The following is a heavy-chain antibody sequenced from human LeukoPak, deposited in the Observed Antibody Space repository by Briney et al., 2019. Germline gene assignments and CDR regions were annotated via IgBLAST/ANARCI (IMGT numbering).Heavy chain of an antibody. J-gene: IGHJ4*02. CDR3: ARDGSGNSVDYFDY. D-gene: IGHD3-10*01. CDR2: ISGSSDYI. V-gene: IGHV3-21*01. Sequence: PGGSLRLSCAASGFTFSTYSMDWVRQAPGKGLEWVSSISGSSDYIYYADSVKGRFTISRGDAKNSLYLQMNSLRVEDTAVYYCARDGSGNSVDYFDYWGQGTLVTVSS. CDR1: GFTFSTYS.